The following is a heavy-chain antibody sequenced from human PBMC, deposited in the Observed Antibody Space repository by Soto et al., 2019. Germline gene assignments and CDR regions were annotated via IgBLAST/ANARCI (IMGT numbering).Heavy chain of an antibody. Sequence: GGSLRLSCAASGFTFSSYGMHWVRHAPGKGLEWVAVISYDGSNKYYADSVKGRFTISRDNSKNTLYLQMNSLRAEDTAVYYCAKPLAYDYVWGSFNYWGQGTLVTVSS. D-gene: IGHD3-16*01. V-gene: IGHV3-30*18. J-gene: IGHJ4*02. CDR3: AKPLAYDYVWGSFNY. CDR1: GFTFSSYG. CDR2: ISYDGSNK.